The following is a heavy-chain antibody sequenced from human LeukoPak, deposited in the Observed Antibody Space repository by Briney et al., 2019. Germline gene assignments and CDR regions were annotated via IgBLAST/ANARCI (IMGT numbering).Heavy chain of an antibody. J-gene: IGHJ4*02. CDR2: ISGDGGST. Sequence: GGSLRLSCAASGFTFDDYAMHWVRQAPGKGLEWVSLISGDGGSTYYADSVKGRFTISRDNSKNSLYLQINSLRTEDTALYYCAKDGTVGDYVWGSSDYWGQGTLVTVSS. D-gene: IGHD3-16*01. CDR1: GFTFDDYA. V-gene: IGHV3-43*02. CDR3: AKDGTVGDYVWGSSDY.